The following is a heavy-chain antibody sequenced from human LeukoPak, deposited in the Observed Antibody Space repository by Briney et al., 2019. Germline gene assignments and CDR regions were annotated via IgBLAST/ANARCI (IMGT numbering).Heavy chain of an antibody. CDR1: GFTFSSYS. D-gene: IGHD3-9*01. J-gene: IGHJ4*02. CDR3: ARDQGSDILTGYYRSLDY. Sequence: PGGSLRLSCAASGFTFSSYSMNWVRQAPGKGLEWVSSISSSSSYIYYADSVKGRFTISRDNAKNSLYLQMNSLRAEGTAVYYCARDQGSDILTGYYRSLDYWGQGTLVTVSS. V-gene: IGHV3-21*01. CDR2: ISSSSSYI.